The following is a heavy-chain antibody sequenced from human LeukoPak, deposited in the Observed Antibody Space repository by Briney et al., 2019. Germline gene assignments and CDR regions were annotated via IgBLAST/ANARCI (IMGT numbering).Heavy chain of an antibody. CDR3: ARDLSFGVY. Sequence: GGSLRLSCAASGFTFSSYEMNWVRQAPGKGLEWVSYISRSGSTIYYADSVKGRFTISRDNAKKSLYLQMNSLRAEDTAVYYCARDLSFGVYWGQGTLVTVSS. CDR1: GFTFSSYE. D-gene: IGHD3-10*01. CDR2: ISRSGSTI. V-gene: IGHV3-48*03. J-gene: IGHJ4*02.